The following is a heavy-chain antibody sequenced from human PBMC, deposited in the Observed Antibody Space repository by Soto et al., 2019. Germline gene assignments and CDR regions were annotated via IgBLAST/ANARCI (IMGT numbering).Heavy chain of an antibody. D-gene: IGHD1-26*01. V-gene: IGHV1-18*01. J-gene: IGHJ6*02. Sequence: ASVKVSCKASGYTFTSYGISWVRQAPGQGLEWMGWISAYNGNTNYAQKLQGRVTMTTDTSTSTAYMELRSLRSDDTAVYYCASGGNVGAHEYYYSGMDVWGQETTVTISS. CDR1: GYTFTSYG. CDR2: ISAYNGNT. CDR3: ASGGNVGAHEYYYSGMDV.